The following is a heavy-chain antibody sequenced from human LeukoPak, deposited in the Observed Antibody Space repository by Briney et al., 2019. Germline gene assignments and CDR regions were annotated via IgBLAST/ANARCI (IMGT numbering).Heavy chain of an antibody. CDR2: ISSSGSTI. CDR3: ARGYGPGDY. V-gene: IGHV3-48*03. Sequence: GGSLRLSCAASGFTFSSYEMNWVRQAPGKRLEWVSYISSSGSTIYYADSVKGRFTISRDNAKNSLYPQINSLRAEDTAVYYCARGYGPGDYWGQGTLVTVSS. J-gene: IGHJ4*02. D-gene: IGHD4-17*01. CDR1: GFTFSSYE.